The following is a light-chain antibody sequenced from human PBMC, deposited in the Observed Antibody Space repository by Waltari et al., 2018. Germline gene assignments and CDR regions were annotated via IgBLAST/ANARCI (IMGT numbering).Light chain of an antibody. CDR2: WAS. J-gene: IGKJ4*01. CDR1: QSVLYSSDNRNY. Sequence: DIVMTQSPDSLAVSLGERATNHCKSSQSVLYSSDNRNYLAWYQQKPGQPPNLLIYWASTRESGVPDRFSGSGSGTDFTLTISSLQAEDVAVYYCQQYYITPLSFGGGTKVEIK. V-gene: IGKV4-1*01. CDR3: QQYYITPLS.